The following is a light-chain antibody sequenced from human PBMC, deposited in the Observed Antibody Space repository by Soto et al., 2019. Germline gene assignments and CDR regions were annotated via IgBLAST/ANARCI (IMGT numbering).Light chain of an antibody. Sequence: EIVLTQSQGTLSLSPGERDTLSCWASQSVSSNVAWYQQKPGQAPSLLIYGASTRAIGIPARFCGSESGTEFTLTISSLQSEDLPVYYCQQYNNWPPSFGQGTRLEIK. CDR1: QSVSSN. CDR2: GAS. CDR3: QQYNNWPPS. J-gene: IGKJ5*01. V-gene: IGKV3-15*01.